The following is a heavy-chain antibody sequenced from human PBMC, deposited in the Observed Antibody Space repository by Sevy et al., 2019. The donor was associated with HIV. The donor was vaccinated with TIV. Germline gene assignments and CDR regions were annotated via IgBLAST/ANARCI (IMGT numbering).Heavy chain of an antibody. Sequence: GGSLRLSCAASGFTFSSYWMSWVRQAPGKGLEWVANIKQDGSEKYYVDSVKGRFTIARDNAKNSLYLQMNSLRAEDTAVYYWARERKYQLPSTYGSGSYADYWGQGTLVTVSS. J-gene: IGHJ4*02. CDR2: IKQDGSEK. CDR3: ARERKYQLPSTYGSGSYADY. D-gene: IGHD3-10*01. V-gene: IGHV3-7*01. CDR1: GFTFSSYW.